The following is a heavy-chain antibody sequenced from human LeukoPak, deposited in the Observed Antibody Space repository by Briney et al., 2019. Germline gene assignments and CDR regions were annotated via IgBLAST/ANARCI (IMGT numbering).Heavy chain of an antibody. J-gene: IGHJ6*04. CDR3: AKRHGSGSYYNGENYYYYGMDV. CDR1: GFTISSYG. CDR2: ISYDGSNK. Sequence: GGSLRLSCAASGFTISSYGMHWVRQAPGKGLEWVAVISYDGSNKYYADSVKGRFTISRDNSKNTLYLQMNSLRAEDTAVYYCAKRHGSGSYYNGENYYYYGMDVWGKGTTVTVSS. V-gene: IGHV3-30*18. D-gene: IGHD3-10*01.